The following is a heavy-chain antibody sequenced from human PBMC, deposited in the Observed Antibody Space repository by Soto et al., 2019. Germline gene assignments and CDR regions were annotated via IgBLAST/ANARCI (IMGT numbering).Heavy chain of an antibody. D-gene: IGHD3-22*01. V-gene: IGHV1-69*01. Sequence: QVQLVQSGAEVKKPGSSVKVSCKASGGTFSSYAISWVRQAPGQGLEWMGGIIPIFGTANYAQKFQGRVTITADESTSTAYMELSSLRSEDTAGYYCAGGTYYYDSSGYYPLDYWGQGTLVTVSS. J-gene: IGHJ4*02. CDR1: GGTFSSYA. CDR3: AGGTYYYDSSGYYPLDY. CDR2: IIPIFGTA.